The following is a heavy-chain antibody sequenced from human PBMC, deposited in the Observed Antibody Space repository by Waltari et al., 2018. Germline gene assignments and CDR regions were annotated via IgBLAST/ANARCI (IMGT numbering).Heavy chain of an antibody. V-gene: IGHV3-74*01. D-gene: IGHD6-13*01. J-gene: IGHJ4*02. CDR1: GFPLSSNW. Sequence: EVQLVESGGGLVQPGGSLRRSCAAPGFPLSSNWMHWVRHAPGKGLVCVSRINSDGSSTSYADSVKGRFTISRDNAKNTLYLQMNSLRAEDTAVYYCASSIAAAPGYWGQGTLVTVSS. CDR3: ASSIAAAPGY. CDR2: INSDGSST.